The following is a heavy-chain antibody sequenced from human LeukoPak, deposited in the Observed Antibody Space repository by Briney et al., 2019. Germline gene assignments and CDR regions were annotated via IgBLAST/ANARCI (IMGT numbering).Heavy chain of an antibody. D-gene: IGHD1-26*01. J-gene: IGHJ4*02. CDR3: GSLGVMWEVDY. Sequence: GGSLRLSCAASGFPFSRYWMFWFRQPQGKGPVWFSRINPDGTTTNYADSVKGRFAIFRDNTKNTVYLQMDSLRPEDTAIYYCGSLGVMWEVDYWGRGALVTVSS. V-gene: IGHV3-74*01. CDR1: GFPFSRYW. CDR2: INPDGTTT.